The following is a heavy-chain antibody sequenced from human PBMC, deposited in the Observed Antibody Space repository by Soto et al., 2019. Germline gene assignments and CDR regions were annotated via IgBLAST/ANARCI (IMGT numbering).Heavy chain of an antibody. CDR1: GGTFRNYP. J-gene: IGHJ4*02. D-gene: IGHD1-1*01. V-gene: IGHV1-69*01. Sequence: QVQLVQSGAEVKKPGSSVKISCKASGGTFRNYPFSWVRQAPGQGLEWMGGIIPIFGTPNYAQKFQGRVTITADASTTTVYMELSSLRSDDTAVYYCARVLELRDGYISHFDFWGQGTLVTVSS. CDR3: ARVLELRDGYISHFDF. CDR2: IIPIFGTP.